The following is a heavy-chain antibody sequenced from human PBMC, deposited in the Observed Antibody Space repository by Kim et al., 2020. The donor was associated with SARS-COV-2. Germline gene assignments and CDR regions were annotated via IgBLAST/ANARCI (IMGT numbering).Heavy chain of an antibody. CDR2: ISSSGSTI. V-gene: IGHV3-11*01. J-gene: IGHJ4*02. CDR1: GFTFSDYY. D-gene: IGHD3-16*02. Sequence: RGSLRLSCAASGFTFSDYYMSWIRQAPGKGLEWVSYISSSGSTIYYADSVKGRFTISRDNAKNSLYLQMNSLRAEDTAVYYCARDSSTFGGVIAKDGYNSLLDYWGQGTLVTVSS. CDR3: ARDSSTFGGVIAKDGYNSLLDY.